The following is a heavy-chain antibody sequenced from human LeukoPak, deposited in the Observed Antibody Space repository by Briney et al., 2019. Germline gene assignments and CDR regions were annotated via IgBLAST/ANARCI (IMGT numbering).Heavy chain of an antibody. CDR1: GFTFSSYE. D-gene: IGHD6-13*01. CDR3: ASSSSWSRFGAFDI. CDR2: ISSSGSTI. Sequence: GESLRLSCAASGFTFSSYEMNWVRQAPGKGLEWISYISSSGSTIYYADSVKGRFTISRDNAKNSLYLQMDTLRADDTAVYYCASSSSWSRFGAFDIWGQGTMVTVSS. J-gene: IGHJ3*02. V-gene: IGHV3-48*03.